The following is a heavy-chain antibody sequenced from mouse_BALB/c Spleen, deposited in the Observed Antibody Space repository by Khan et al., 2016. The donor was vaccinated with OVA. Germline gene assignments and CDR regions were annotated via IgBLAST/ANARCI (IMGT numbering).Heavy chain of an antibody. D-gene: IGHD1-1*01. V-gene: IGHV1-7*01. Sequence: QVQLQQPGAELAKPGASVKMSCKASGYTFTNYWMHWVKQRPGQGLEWIGYIDPTTGYTEYNQKFKDKATLTADKSSSTAYMQLSSLTSEDSAVYYCTRHGSTYTWFGYGGQGTLVTVSA. CDR3: TRHGSTYTWFGY. CDR1: GYTFTNYW. J-gene: IGHJ3*01. CDR2: IDPTTGYT.